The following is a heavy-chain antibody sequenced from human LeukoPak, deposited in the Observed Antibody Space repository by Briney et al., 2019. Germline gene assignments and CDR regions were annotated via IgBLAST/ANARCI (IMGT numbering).Heavy chain of an antibody. V-gene: IGHV3-66*01. CDR1: GFTVSSNY. J-gene: IGHJ3*02. CDR2: IYSGGST. Sequence: PGGSLRLSCAASGFTVSSNYMSWVRQAPGKGLEWVSVIYSGGSTYYADSVKGRFTISRDNSKNTLYLQMNSLRAEDTAVYYCASGTVTPREAYAFDIWGQGTMVTVSS. D-gene: IGHD4-17*01. CDR3: ASGTVTPREAYAFDI.